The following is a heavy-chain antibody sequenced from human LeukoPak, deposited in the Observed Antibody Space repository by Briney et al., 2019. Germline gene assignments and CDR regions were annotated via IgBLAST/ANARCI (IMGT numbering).Heavy chain of an antibody. CDR2: IKQDGSEK. CDR1: GFTFSSYW. V-gene: IGHV3-7*01. D-gene: IGHD1-26*01. Sequence: GGSLRLSCAASGFTFSSYWMSWVRQAPGKGLEWVANIKQDGSEKYYVDSVKGRFTISRDNAKNSLYLQMNSLRAEDTAVYYCARDTLLGSAHAFDIWGQGTMVTASS. CDR3: ARDTLLGSAHAFDI. J-gene: IGHJ3*02.